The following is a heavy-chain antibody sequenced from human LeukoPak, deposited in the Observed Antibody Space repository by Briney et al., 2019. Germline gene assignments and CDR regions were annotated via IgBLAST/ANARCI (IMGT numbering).Heavy chain of an antibody. J-gene: IGHJ3*02. V-gene: IGHV3-23*01. CDR3: AKHNYYDSSGYYPSAFDI. CDR2: ISGSGGST. CDR1: GFTFSSYA. D-gene: IGHD3-22*01. Sequence: GGSLRLSCAASGFTFSSYAMSWVRQAPGKGLESVSAISGSGGSTYYADSVKGRFTISRDNSKNTLYLQMNSLRAEDTAVYYCAKHNYYDSSGYYPSAFDIWGQGTMVAVSS.